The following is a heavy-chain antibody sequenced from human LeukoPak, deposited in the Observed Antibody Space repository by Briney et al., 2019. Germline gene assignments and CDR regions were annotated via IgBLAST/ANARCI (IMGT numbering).Heavy chain of an antibody. V-gene: IGHV3-30*04. CDR2: ISYDGSNK. J-gene: IGHJ4*02. D-gene: IGHD3-10*01. CDR1: GFTFSSYA. CDR3: AREWFGESYFDY. Sequence: GGSLGLSCAASGFTFSSYAMHWVRQAPGKGLEWVAVISYDGSNKYYADSVKGRFTISRDNSKNTLYLQMNSLRAEDTAVYYCAREWFGESYFDYWGQGTLVTVSS.